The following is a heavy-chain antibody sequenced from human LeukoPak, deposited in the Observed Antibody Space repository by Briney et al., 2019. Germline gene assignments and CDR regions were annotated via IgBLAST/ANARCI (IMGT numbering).Heavy chain of an antibody. CDR2: INHSGST. D-gene: IGHD3-22*01. J-gene: IGHJ4*02. CDR3: ARDTYYYDSSGYEYYFDS. V-gene: IGHV4-34*01. Sequence: SETLSLTCAVYGGSFSGYYWSWIRQPPGKGLEWIGEINHSGSTNYNPSLKSRVTISVDTSKNQFSLKLSSVTAADTAVYYCARDTYYYDSSGYEYYFDSWGQETLVTVSS. CDR1: GGSFSGYY.